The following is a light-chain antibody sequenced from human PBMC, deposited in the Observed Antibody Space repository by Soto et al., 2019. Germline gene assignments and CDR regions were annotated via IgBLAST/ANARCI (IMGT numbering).Light chain of an antibody. Sequence: EIVLTQSPGTLSLSPGERATLSCRASQSVSSSYLAWYQHKPGQAPRLLIYGASTRATCIPERFSGSGSGTDFTLTISRLEPEDFAVYYCQQVGSPFTFGPGTKVDLK. V-gene: IGKV3-20*01. CDR1: QSVSSSY. CDR2: GAS. J-gene: IGKJ3*01. CDR3: QQVGSPFT.